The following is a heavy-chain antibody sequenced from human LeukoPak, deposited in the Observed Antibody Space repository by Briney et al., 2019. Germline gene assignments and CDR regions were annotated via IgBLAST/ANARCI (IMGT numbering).Heavy chain of an antibody. Sequence: GGSLRLSCAASGFTFSSYWMSWVRQAPGKGLEWVANIKQDGSEKYYVDSVKGRFTLSRDNAKNSLYLQMNSLRAEDTAVYYCAKEIRSGSQLDAFDIWGQGTMVTVSS. D-gene: IGHD3-3*01. CDR1: GFTFSSYW. CDR2: IKQDGSEK. V-gene: IGHV3-7*01. CDR3: AKEIRSGSQLDAFDI. J-gene: IGHJ3*02.